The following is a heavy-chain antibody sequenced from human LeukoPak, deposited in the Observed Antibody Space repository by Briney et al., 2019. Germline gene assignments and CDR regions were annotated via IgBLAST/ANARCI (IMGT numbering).Heavy chain of an antibody. V-gene: IGHV1-18*01. CDR3: ARPQEEDGYNYNWAFDY. CDR1: GYTFTSYG. Sequence: ASVKVSCKASGYTFTSYGISWVRQAPGQGLEWMGWISAYNGNTNYAQKLQGRVTMTTDTSTSTAYMELRSLRSDDTAVYYCARPQEEDGYNYNWAFDYWGQGTLVTVSS. D-gene: IGHD5-24*01. CDR2: ISAYNGNT. J-gene: IGHJ4*02.